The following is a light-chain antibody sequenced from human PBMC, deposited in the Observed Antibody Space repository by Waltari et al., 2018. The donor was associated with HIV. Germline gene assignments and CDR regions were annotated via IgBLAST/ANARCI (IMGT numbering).Light chain of an antibody. Sequence: EIVMTQSPATLSVSPGERATLSYRASQSVSSNLAWYQQKPGQAPRLLIYGASTRATGIPARFSGSGSGTEFTLTISGLQSEDFAVYFCQQYSNWPPNTFGQGTKLEIK. CDR3: QQYSNWPPNT. CDR2: GAS. J-gene: IGKJ2*01. V-gene: IGKV3-15*01. CDR1: QSVSSN.